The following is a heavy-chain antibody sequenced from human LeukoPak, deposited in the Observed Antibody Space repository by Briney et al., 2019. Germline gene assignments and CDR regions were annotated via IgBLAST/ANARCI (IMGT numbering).Heavy chain of an antibody. CDR3: ARVNYYDSSGYYWDFDY. CDR1: GYTFTSYG. Sequence: ASVKVSCKASGYTFTSYGISWVRQAPAQGLEWMGWISVYNGNTNYAQKVQGRVTKTTDTSTSTAYMELRSLRSDDTAVYYCARVNYYDSSGYYWDFDYWGQGTLVTVSS. V-gene: IGHV1-18*01. J-gene: IGHJ4*02. D-gene: IGHD3-22*01. CDR2: ISVYNGNT.